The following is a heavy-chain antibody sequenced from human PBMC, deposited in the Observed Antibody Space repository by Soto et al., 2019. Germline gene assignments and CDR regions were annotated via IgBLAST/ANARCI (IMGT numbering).Heavy chain of an antibody. CDR1: GLTFSNYA. J-gene: IGHJ6*02. V-gene: IGHV3-30-3*01. D-gene: IGHD3-3*01. Sequence: PGGSLRLSCAASGLTFSNYAMNWVRQAPGQGLDWVAFISYDGSDKFYADSVKGRFTISRDNSKNTLYLQMNSLTTEDTALYYCARDLQVAIFGVVIRYYGMDVWGQGTTVTVS. CDR2: ISYDGSDK. CDR3: ARDLQVAIFGVVIRYYGMDV.